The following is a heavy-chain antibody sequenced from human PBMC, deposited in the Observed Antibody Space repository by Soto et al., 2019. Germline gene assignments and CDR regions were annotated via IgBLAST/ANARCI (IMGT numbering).Heavy chain of an antibody. CDR2: ISAYNGNT. Sequence: ASVKVSCKASGYTFTSYGISWVRQALGQGLEWMGWISAYNGNTNYAQKLQGRVTMTTDTSTSTAYMELRSLRSDDTAVYYCAREGRDDSSGYYYALYGMDVWGQGTTVTVSS. D-gene: IGHD3-22*01. V-gene: IGHV1-18*01. CDR1: GYTFTSYG. CDR3: AREGRDDSSGYYYALYGMDV. J-gene: IGHJ6*02.